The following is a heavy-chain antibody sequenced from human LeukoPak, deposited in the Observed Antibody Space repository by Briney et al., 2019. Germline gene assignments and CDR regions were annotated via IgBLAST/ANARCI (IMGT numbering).Heavy chain of an antibody. D-gene: IGHD2-15*01. J-gene: IGHJ4*02. CDR2: INHSGST. Sequence: SETLSLTCAVYGGSFSGYYWSWIRQPPGKGLEWIGEINHSGSTNYNPSLKSRVTISVDTSKNQFSLKLSSVTAADTVVYYCAREYCSGGGCYAHFDYWGQGTLVTVSS. CDR1: GGSFSGYY. CDR3: AREYCSGGGCYAHFDY. V-gene: IGHV4-34*01.